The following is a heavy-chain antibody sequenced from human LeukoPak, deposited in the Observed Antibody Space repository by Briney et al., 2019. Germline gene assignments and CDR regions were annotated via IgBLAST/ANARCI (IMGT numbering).Heavy chain of an antibody. D-gene: IGHD6-13*01. V-gene: IGHV3-30*18. J-gene: IGHJ3*02. CDR3: AKALASSSWDDAFDI. Sequence: GGSLRLSCAASGFTFSSYGMHLVRQAPGKGLEWVAVISYDGSNKYYADSVKGRFTISRDNSKNTLYLQMNSLRAEDTAVYYCAKALASSSWDDAFDIWGQGTMVTVSS. CDR1: GFTFSSYG. CDR2: ISYDGSNK.